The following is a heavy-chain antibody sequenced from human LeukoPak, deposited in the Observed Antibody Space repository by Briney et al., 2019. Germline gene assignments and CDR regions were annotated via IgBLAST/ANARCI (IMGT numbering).Heavy chain of an antibody. CDR2: IRYDGSNE. V-gene: IGHV3-30*02. CDR3: ARSVAGITWFDP. D-gene: IGHD6-19*01. CDR1: GFTFSNSG. Sequence: GGSLRLSCTASGFTFSNSGMHWVRQAPGKGLEWVAFIRYDGSNEFYVDSVKGRFTISRDNSMNTLNLQMSSLRPEDTAVYYCARSVAGITWFDPWGQGTLVTVSS. J-gene: IGHJ5*02.